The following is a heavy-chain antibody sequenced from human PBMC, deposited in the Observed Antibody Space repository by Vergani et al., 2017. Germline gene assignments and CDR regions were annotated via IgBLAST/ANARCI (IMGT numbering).Heavy chain of an antibody. V-gene: IGHV3-30*02. J-gene: IGHJ4*02. Sequence: QVQLVESGGGVVQPGGSLRLSCAASGFTFTNYGMHWVRQAPGKGLEWVAFTRYDGIVEYYGDSVRGRFTISRDNSKNTLYLQMNRLRPEDTAVYYCATAGAAYCIGASCYDFFEYWGKGTLVTVVS. CDR3: ATAGAAYCIGASCYDFFEY. CDR2: TRYDGIVE. D-gene: IGHD2-15*01. CDR1: GFTFTNYG.